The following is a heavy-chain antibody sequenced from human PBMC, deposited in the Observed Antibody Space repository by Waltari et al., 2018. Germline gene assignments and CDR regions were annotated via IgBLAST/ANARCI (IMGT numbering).Heavy chain of an antibody. CDR1: GYSISSGYY. D-gene: IGHD4-17*01. CDR3: ARGGYGGNSPCCNY. Sequence: QVHLQESGPGLVQPSEPLSLTCAVSGYSISSGYYWGWIRRPPGKGLEWIGRIYHSGSTYNNPYLKSRVTISVDTSKNQFSLKLSSVTAADTAVYYCARGGYGGNSPCCNYWGQGTLVTVSS. J-gene: IGHJ4*02. CDR2: IYHSGST. V-gene: IGHV4-38-2*01.